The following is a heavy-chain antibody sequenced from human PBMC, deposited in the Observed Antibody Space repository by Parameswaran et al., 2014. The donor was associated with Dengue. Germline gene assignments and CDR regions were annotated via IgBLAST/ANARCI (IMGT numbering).Heavy chain of an antibody. J-gene: IGHJ4*02. D-gene: IGHD2-21*01. CDR3: AREPARVRYCGGDCYSFDY. CDR2: IYHSGST. V-gene: IGHV4-4*02. Sequence: RWIRQPPGKGLEWIGEIYHSGSTNYNPSLKSRVTISVDKSKNQFSLKLSSVTAADTAVYYCAREPARVRYCGGDCYSFDYWGQGTLVTVSS.